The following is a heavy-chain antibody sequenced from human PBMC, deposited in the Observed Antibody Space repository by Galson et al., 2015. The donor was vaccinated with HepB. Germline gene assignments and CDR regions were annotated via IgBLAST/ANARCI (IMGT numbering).Heavy chain of an antibody. V-gene: IGHV3-30*04. Sequence: SLRLSCAASGFTFSSYAMHWVRQAPGKGLEWVAVMSYDGSHKYYADSVKGRFTISRDNSKNTLYLQMNSLRVEDTAVYYCARRYGDHDGWHFQHWGQGTLVTVSS. CDR1: GFTFSSYA. CDR2: MSYDGSHK. CDR3: ARRYGDHDGWHFQH. D-gene: IGHD4-17*01. J-gene: IGHJ1*01.